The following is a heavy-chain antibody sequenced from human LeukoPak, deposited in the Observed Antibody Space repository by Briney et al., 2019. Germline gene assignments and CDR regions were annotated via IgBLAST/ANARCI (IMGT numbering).Heavy chain of an antibody. Sequence: PGGSLRLSCAASGFTFSTYWMTWVRHAPGKGLEWVANIKQDGGEKYYLDSVKGRFTISRDNTKNSLYLQMTSLRADDTAVYFCARYHRVEGVDYWGQGTLVTVSS. J-gene: IGHJ4*02. D-gene: IGHD5-24*01. CDR2: IKQDGGEK. CDR1: GFTFSTYW. V-gene: IGHV3-7*05. CDR3: ARYHRVEGVDY.